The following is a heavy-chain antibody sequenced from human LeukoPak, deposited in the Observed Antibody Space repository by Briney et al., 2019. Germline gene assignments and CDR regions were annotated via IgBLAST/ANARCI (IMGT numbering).Heavy chain of an antibody. CDR1: GSAFSNAW. D-gene: IGHD2/OR15-2a*01. J-gene: IGHJ4*02. V-gene: IGHV3-15*01. CDR3: TSDDPVNRS. CDR2: IKSKTNGGTT. Sequence: GGSLRLSCAASGSAFSNAWMGWVRQAPGKGLEWVGRIKSKTNGGTTDYAAPVKGRFTISRDDSKNMLFLQMNTLKTEDTAVYYCTSDDPVNRSWGKGTLVTVSS.